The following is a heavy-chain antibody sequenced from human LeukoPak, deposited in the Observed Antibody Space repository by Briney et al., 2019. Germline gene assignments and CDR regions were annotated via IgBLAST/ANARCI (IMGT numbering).Heavy chain of an antibody. CDR2: IVPSSGNT. CDR1: GYTFTHYY. J-gene: IGHJ6*02. D-gene: IGHD3-10*01. V-gene: IGHV1-18*01. CDR3: AREVQLGQYYYYYYGMDV. Sequence: ASVKVFCKASGYTFTHYYIHWVRQAPGQGLEWMGMIVPSSGNTNYAQKLQGRVTMTTDTSTSTAYMELRSLRSDDTAVYYCAREVQLGQYYYYYYGMDVWGQGTTVTVSS.